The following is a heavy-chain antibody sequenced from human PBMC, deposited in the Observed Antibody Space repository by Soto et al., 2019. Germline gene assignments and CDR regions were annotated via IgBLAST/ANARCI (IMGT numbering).Heavy chain of an antibody. J-gene: IGHJ6*02. CDR3: ARDSSSWYLYYYGMDV. CDR2: ISAYNGNT. CDR1: GYTFTSYG. D-gene: IGHD6-13*01. Sequence: ASVKVSCKASGYTFTSYGISWVRQAPGQGLEWMVWISAYNGNTNYAQKLQGRVTMTTDTSTSTAYMELRSLRSDDTAVYYCARDSSSWYLYYYGMDVWGQGTTVTVSS. V-gene: IGHV1-18*01.